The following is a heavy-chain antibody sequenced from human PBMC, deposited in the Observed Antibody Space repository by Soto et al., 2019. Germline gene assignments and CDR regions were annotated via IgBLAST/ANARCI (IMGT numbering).Heavy chain of an antibody. CDR2: INHSGST. CDR1: GGSFSGYY. Sequence: QVQLQQWGAGLLKPSETLSLTCAVYGGSFSGYYWSWIRQPPGKGLEWIGEINHSGSTNYNPSLKSRVTISVDTSKNQFSLKLSSVTAADTAVYYCARSQLAAAGNWVTRYYFDYWGQGTLVTVSS. J-gene: IGHJ4*02. V-gene: IGHV4-34*01. CDR3: ARSQLAAAGNWVTRYYFDY. D-gene: IGHD6-13*01.